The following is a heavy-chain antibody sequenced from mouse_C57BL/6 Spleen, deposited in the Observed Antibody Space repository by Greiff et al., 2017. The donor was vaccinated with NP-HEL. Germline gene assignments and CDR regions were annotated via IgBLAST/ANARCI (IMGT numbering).Heavy chain of an antibody. D-gene: IGHD1-1*01. Sequence: QVQLQQPGAELVKPGASVKLSCKASGYTFTSYWMHWVKQRPGQGLEWIGMIHPNSGSTNYNEKFKSKATLTVDKSSSTAYMQLSSLTSEDSAVYYCASYYGSRGDYAMDYWGQGTSVTVSS. J-gene: IGHJ4*01. CDR1: GYTFTSYW. CDR3: ASYYGSRGDYAMDY. CDR2: IHPNSGST. V-gene: IGHV1-64*01.